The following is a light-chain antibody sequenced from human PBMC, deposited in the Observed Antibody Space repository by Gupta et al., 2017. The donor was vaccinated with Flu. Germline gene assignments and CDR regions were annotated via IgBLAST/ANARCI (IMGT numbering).Light chain of an antibody. J-gene: IGLJ2*01. V-gene: IGLV3-21*02. Sequence: YELTQPPSVSVAPGQPARIPCGGNNIGSKSVHWYQQRPGQAPVLVVHDDSDRPSGIPERFSGSNSGNTATLTISRVEAGEEADYYCQVWDSSSDHPAFGGGTKLTVL. CDR1: NIGSKS. CDR2: DDS. CDR3: QVWDSSSDHPA.